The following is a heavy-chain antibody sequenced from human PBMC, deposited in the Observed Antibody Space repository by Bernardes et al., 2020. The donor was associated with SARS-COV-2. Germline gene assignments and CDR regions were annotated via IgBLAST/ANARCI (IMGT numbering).Heavy chain of an antibody. D-gene: IGHD6-13*01. CDR1: GFTVSSKF. CDR2: IYSGGST. Sequence: GGSLRLSCAASGFTVSSKFMSWVRQAPGKGLEWVSVIYSGGSTYYADSVKGRFTISRDNSKNTLYLQMNSLRVEDTAVYFCARGGIAANFYYYGMDVWGQGTTVTVSS. V-gene: IGHV3-66*01. CDR3: ARGGIAANFYYYGMDV. J-gene: IGHJ6*02.